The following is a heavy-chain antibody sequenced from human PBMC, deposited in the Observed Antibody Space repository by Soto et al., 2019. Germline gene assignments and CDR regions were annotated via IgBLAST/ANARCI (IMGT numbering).Heavy chain of an antibody. CDR2: IYHSGST. CDR3: AREGPDYDYVWGSYRYLPRSLDY. CDR1: GYSISSGYY. D-gene: IGHD3-16*02. J-gene: IGHJ4*02. V-gene: IGHV4-38-2*02. Sequence: SDPLSLTCAVSGYSISSGYYWGWIRQPPGKGLEWIGSIYHSGSTYYNPSLKSRVTISVDTSKNQFSLKLSSVTAADTAVYYCAREGPDYDYVWGSYRYLPRSLDYWGQGTLVTVSS.